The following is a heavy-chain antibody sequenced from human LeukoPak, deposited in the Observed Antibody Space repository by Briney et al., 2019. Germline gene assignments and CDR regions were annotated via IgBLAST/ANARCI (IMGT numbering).Heavy chain of an antibody. CDR3: AREVGVDYGDYVNY. CDR2: IKQDGSEK. V-gene: IGHV3-7*01. J-gene: IGHJ4*02. CDR1: GFTFSSYW. Sequence: GGSLRLSCAASGFTFSSYWMSWVRQAPGKGLEWVANIKQDGSEKYYVDSVKGRFTISRDNAKNSLYLQMNSLRAEDTAVYYCAREVGVDYGDYVNYWGQGALVTVSS. D-gene: IGHD4-17*01.